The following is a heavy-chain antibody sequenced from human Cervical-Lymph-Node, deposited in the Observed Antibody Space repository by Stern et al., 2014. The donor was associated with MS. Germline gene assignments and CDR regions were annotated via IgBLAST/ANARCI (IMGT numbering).Heavy chain of an antibody. CDR1: GYSFTTYW. Sequence: EMQLVESGAEVKKAGESLKISCKGSGYSFTTYWIGWVRQMPGKGLEWMGIIYPGDSDTRYSPPFQGQVTISADKSIGTAYLQWSSLKASDSAMYFCARSKRPPYDDYVEYFDYWGQGTLVSVSS. CDR2: IYPGDSDT. D-gene: IGHD4-17*01. CDR3: ARSKRPPYDDYVEYFDY. J-gene: IGHJ4*02. V-gene: IGHV5-51*03.